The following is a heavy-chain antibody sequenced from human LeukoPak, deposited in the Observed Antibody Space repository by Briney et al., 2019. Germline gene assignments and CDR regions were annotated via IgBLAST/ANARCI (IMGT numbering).Heavy chain of an antibody. CDR2: IYLGDSDT. CDR3: YLAAGVVEFDY. Sequence: GESLKISCKGSGYSFTSYWIGWVRQMPGKGLEWLGIIYLGDSDTRYSPSFQGHVTISADKSISTAYLQWSSLKASDTAMYYCYLAAGVVEFDYWGQGTLVTVTS. J-gene: IGHJ4*02. CDR1: GYSFTSYW. V-gene: IGHV5-51*03. D-gene: IGHD6-13*01.